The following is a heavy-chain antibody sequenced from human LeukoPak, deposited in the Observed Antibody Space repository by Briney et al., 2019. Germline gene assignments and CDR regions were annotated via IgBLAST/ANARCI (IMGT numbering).Heavy chain of an antibody. CDR1: GGSFSGYY. CDR3: ARGMVRGVTELDY. CDR2: IYYSGST. Sequence: SETLSLTCAVYGGSFSGYYWSWIRQPPGEGLEWIGYIYYSGSTNYNPSLKSRVTISVDTSKNQFSLKLSSVTAADTAVYYCARGMVRGVTELDYWGQGTLVTVSS. J-gene: IGHJ4*02. V-gene: IGHV4-59*01. D-gene: IGHD3-10*01.